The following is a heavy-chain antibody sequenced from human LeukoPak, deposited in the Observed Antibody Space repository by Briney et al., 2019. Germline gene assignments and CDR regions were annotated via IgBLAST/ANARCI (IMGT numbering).Heavy chain of an antibody. J-gene: IGHJ4*02. D-gene: IGHD1-26*01. CDR3: AKGSSGSYYPGYFDY. V-gene: IGHV3-23*01. CDR2: ISGSGGSS. CDR1: GFTFGSFA. Sequence: PGGSLRLSSAASGFTFGSFALSWVRQAPGKGLEWVSAISGSGGSSYYVDSVKGRFTISRDNSKNTLYLQMNSLRADDTAVYYCAKGSSGSYYPGYFDYWGQGTLVTVSS.